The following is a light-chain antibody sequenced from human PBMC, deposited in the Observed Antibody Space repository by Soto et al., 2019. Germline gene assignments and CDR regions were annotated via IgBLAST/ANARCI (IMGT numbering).Light chain of an antibody. Sequence: QMTQSPSCLSASVRDIGTITFRASQSVRTYLNWYQQKPGTAPNLLIYHASNLRGGVPSRFSGGGSGTEFTLTISSVQPDDIATYSCQQYNSYSWTFGQGTKVDI. CDR2: HAS. CDR3: QQYNSYSWT. J-gene: IGKJ1*01. CDR1: QSVRTY. V-gene: IGKV1-5*01.